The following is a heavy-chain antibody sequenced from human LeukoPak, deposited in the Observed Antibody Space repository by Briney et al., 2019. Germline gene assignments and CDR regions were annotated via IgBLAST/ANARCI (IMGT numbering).Heavy chain of an antibody. D-gene: IGHD3-22*01. J-gene: IGHJ4*02. CDR2: INPNSGGT. CDR1: GYTFTGYY. Sequence: ASVKVSCKASGYTFTGYYMHWVRQAPGQGLEWMGWINPNSGGTNYAQKFQGRVTMTRDTSISTAYMELSRLRSDDTAVYYCASEAYDSSGYYYSNPLGYFDYWGQGTLVTVSS. V-gene: IGHV1-2*02. CDR3: ASEAYDSSGYYYSNPLGYFDY.